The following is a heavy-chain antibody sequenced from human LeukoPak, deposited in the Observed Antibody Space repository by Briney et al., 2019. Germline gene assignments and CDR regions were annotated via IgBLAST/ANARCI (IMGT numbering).Heavy chain of an antibody. J-gene: IGHJ4*02. Sequence: SETLSLTCTVSSGSISSSSYYWGWIRQPPGKGLEWFGSIYYSGSTYYNPSLKSRVTISVDTSKNQFSLRLSSVTAADTAVYYCARLGGSGSYYLVGYWGQGTLVTVSS. V-gene: IGHV4-39*01. D-gene: IGHD3-10*01. CDR2: IYYSGST. CDR3: ARLGGSGSYYLVGY. CDR1: SGSISSSSYY.